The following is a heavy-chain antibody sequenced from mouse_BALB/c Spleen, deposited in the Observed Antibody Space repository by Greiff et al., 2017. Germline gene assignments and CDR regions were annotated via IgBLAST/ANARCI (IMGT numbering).Heavy chain of an antibody. Sequence: EVQLVESGGGLVKPGGSLKLSCAASGFTFSDYYMYWVRQTPEKRLEWVATISDGASYTYYPDSVKGRFTISRDKAKNNLYLQMSSLKSEDTAMYYCARDGGLGRWFAYWGQGTLVTVSA. V-gene: IGHV5-4*02. J-gene: IGHJ3*01. CDR3: ARDGGLGRWFAY. D-gene: IGHD2-4*01. CDR2: ISDGASYT. CDR1: GFTFSDYY.